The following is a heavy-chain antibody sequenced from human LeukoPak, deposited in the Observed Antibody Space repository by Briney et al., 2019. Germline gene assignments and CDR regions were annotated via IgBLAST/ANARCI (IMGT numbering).Heavy chain of an antibody. D-gene: IGHD3-22*01. J-gene: IGHJ3*02. V-gene: IGHV1-8*01. CDR1: GYTFTSHD. CDR3: AAPTHHPSRQYYYDSSGYSHAFDI. CDR2: LNPNSGYT. Sequence: ASVKVSCKASGYTFTSHDINWVRQTTGQGLEWMGWLNPNSGYTGYEQKFQGRVTMTRDTSTSTAYMELSSLRSEDTAVYYCAAPTHHPSRQYYYDSSGYSHAFDIWGQGTMVTVSS.